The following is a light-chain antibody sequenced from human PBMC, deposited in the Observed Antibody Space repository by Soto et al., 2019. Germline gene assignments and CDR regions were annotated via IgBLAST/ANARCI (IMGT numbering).Light chain of an antibody. CDR3: SSYAGSNNYVL. CDR1: SSDIGAYNY. V-gene: IGLV2-8*01. CDR2: EVN. Sequence: QSVLTQPPSASGSPGQSVTISCTGTSSDIGAYNYVSWYQQHPGSAPKLVIYEVNKRPSGVPDRFSGSKSGNTASLTVSGLQAEDEADYFCSSYAGSNNYVLFGGGTQLTVL. J-gene: IGLJ2*01.